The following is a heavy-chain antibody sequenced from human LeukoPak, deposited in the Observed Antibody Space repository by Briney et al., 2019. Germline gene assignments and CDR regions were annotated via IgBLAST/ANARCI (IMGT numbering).Heavy chain of an antibody. Sequence: GASVKVSCKASGYTFTGSYMHWVRQAPGQGLEWMGWINPNSGGTNYAQKFQGRVTMTRDTSISTAYMELSRLRSDDTAVYYCATAESIAAAGPDAFDIWGQGTMVTVSS. CDR1: GYTFTGSY. V-gene: IGHV1-2*02. CDR3: ATAESIAAAGPDAFDI. D-gene: IGHD6-13*01. J-gene: IGHJ3*02. CDR2: INPNSGGT.